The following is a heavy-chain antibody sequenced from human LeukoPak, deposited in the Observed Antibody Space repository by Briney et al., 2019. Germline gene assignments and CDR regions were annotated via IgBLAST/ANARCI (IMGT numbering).Heavy chain of an antibody. CDR2: ISSSSSYI. Sequence: GGSLRLSCAASGFTFSSYSMNWVRQAPGKGLEWVSSISSSSSYIYYADSVKGRFTISRDNAKNSLYLQMNSLRAEDTAVYYYARKSDLEWLLSYDYYMDVWGKGTTVTVSS. CDR1: GFTFSSYS. D-gene: IGHD3-3*01. J-gene: IGHJ6*03. CDR3: ARKSDLEWLLSYDYYMDV. V-gene: IGHV3-21*01.